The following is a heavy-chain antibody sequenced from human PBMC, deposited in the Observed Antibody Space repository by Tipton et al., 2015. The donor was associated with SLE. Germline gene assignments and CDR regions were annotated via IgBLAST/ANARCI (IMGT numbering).Heavy chain of an antibody. CDR2: INHSGDT. D-gene: IGHD2-2*01. CDR3: AREGEDIVVVPAAPWAFDI. CDR1: GGSFSGYY. V-gene: IGHV4-34*01. Sequence: TLSLTCAVYGGSFSGYYWTWIRQPPGKGLEWIGEINHSGDTNYNPSLKSRVTISVDTSKNQFPLKLSSVTAADTAVYYCAREGEDIVVVPAAPWAFDIWGQGTMVTVSS. J-gene: IGHJ3*02.